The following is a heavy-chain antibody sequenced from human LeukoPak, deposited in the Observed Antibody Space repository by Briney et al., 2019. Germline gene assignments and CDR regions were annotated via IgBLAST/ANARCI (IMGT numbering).Heavy chain of an antibody. CDR1: GYTFTSYG. J-gene: IGHJ6*02. CDR3: ARDVPNRLIQYHYYYGMDV. Sequence: ASVKVSCKASGYTFTSYGISWVRRAPGQGLEWMGWISAYNGNTNYAQKLQGRVTMTTDTSTSTAYMELRSLRSDDTAVYYCARDVPNRLIQYHYYYGMDVWGQGTTVTVSS. CDR2: ISAYNGNT. V-gene: IGHV1-18*01. D-gene: IGHD5-18*01.